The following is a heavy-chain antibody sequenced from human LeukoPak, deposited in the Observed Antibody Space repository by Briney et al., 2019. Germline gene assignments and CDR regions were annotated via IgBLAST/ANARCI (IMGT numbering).Heavy chain of an antibody. CDR1: GFTFSSYW. CDR3: ARVGEGATLDY. V-gene: IGHV3-74*01. CDR2: INTDGSST. J-gene: IGHJ4*02. D-gene: IGHD1-26*01. Sequence: PGGSLRLSCAASGFTFSSYWMHWVRQAPGKGLVWVSRINTDGSSTSYADSVKGRFTISRDNAKNTLYLQMNSLRAEDTAVYYCARVGEGATLDYWGQGTLVTVSS.